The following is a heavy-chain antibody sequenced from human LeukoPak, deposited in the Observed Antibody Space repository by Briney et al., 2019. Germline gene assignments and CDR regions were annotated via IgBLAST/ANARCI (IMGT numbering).Heavy chain of an antibody. D-gene: IGHD2-2*02. Sequence: GGSLRLSCAASGFTFSSYAMHWVRQAPGKGLEWVAVISYDGSNKYYADSVKGRFTISRDNSKNTLYLQMNSLRADDTAVYYCAMKAVPRPRLYDAFDFWGQGTVVTVSS. CDR3: AMKAVPRPRLYDAFDF. CDR2: ISYDGSNK. CDR1: GFTFSSYA. J-gene: IGHJ3*01. V-gene: IGHV3-30*04.